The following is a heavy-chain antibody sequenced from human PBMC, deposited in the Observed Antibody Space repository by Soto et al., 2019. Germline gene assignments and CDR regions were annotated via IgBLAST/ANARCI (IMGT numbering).Heavy chain of an antibody. Sequence: QVQLVQSGAEVKKPGSSVKVSCKASGGTFSSYAISWVRQAPGQGLEWMGGIIPIFGTANDAQKFQGRVTITADESTSTAYMELSSLRSEDTAVYYCARGGCSGGSCPYYYYGMDVWGQGTTVTVSS. CDR2: IIPIFGTA. CDR1: GGTFSSYA. J-gene: IGHJ6*02. D-gene: IGHD2-15*01. V-gene: IGHV1-69*01. CDR3: ARGGCSGGSCPYYYYGMDV.